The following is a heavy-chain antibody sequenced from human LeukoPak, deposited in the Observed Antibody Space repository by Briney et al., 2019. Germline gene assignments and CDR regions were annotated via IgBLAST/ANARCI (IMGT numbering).Heavy chain of an antibody. J-gene: IGHJ4*02. V-gene: IGHV1-24*01. Sequence: ASVKVSCKVSGSSLIEFSLHWVRQAPGAGLEWMGDFDPEDGETFYAPKFQGGVTMTEDTSTGTAYMELSSLRSEDTAVYYCAAALTSVNYFDYWGQGTLVTVSS. CDR2: FDPEDGET. CDR1: GSSLIEFS. D-gene: IGHD4-17*01. CDR3: AAALTSVNYFDY.